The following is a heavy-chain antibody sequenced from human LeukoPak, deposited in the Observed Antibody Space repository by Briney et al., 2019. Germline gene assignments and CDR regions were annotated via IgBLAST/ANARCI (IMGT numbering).Heavy chain of an antibody. Sequence: SVKVSCKASGYTFTGYYMHWVRQAPGQGLEWMGRIIPILGIANYAQKFQGRVTITADKSTSTAYMELSSLRSEDTAVYYCARYGDLGDYFDYWGQGTLVTVSS. CDR2: IIPILGIA. D-gene: IGHD4-17*01. J-gene: IGHJ4*02. CDR1: GYTFTGYY. V-gene: IGHV1-69*02. CDR3: ARYGDLGDYFDY.